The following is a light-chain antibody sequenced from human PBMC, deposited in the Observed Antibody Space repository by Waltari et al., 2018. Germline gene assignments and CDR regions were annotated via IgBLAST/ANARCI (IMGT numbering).Light chain of an antibody. V-gene: IGKV1-39*01. J-gene: IGKJ1*01. CDR2: AAS. Sequence: DTQMTQSPSSLSASVGDRVPINCRASQSISTYLNWYQQKPGKAPKLLIFAASSLQSGVPSRFSGSGSGTDFTLTIRSLQPEDFATYYCQQTYNSPPWTFGQGTKVEIK. CDR1: QSISTY. CDR3: QQTYNSPPWT.